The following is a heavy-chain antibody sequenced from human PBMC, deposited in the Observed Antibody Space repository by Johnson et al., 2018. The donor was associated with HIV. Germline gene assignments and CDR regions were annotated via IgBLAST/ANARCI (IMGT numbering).Heavy chain of an antibody. J-gene: IGHJ3*02. CDR1: GFTFSDYY. CDR2: ISSSGSTI. V-gene: IGHV3-11*04. D-gene: IGHD6-19*01. Sequence: QVQLVESGGGLVKPGGSLRLSCAASGFTFSDYYMSWIRQAPGKGLEWVSYISSSGSTIYYADSVKGRFTISRDNAKNSLYLQMNSLRAEDTAVDYCAKDRSTGWYPAFDSWGQGTMVTVSS. CDR3: AKDRSTGWYPAFDS.